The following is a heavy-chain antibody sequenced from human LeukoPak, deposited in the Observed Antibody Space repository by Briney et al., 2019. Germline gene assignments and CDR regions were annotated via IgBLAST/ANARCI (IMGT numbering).Heavy chain of an antibody. CDR3: ARLWSGYRPPDF. CDR2: IYYSGST. Sequence: SETLSLTCTVSGGSISSYYWSWIRQPPGKGLEWIGYIYYSGSTNYNPSLKSRVTMSVDTSKDQFSLKLTSVTAADTAVYYCARLWSGYRPPDFWGQGTLVTVSS. J-gene: IGHJ4*02. D-gene: IGHD3-3*01. V-gene: IGHV4-59*08. CDR1: GGSISSYY.